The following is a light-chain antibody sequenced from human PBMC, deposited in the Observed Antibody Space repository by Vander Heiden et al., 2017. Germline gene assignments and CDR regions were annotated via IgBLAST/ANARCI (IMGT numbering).Light chain of an antibody. V-gene: IGKV3-20*01. J-gene: IGKJ2*01. CDR2: GAS. Sequence: EIVLTQSPGTLSLSPGESATLSCRASQSVSSSYLAWYQQIPGQAPRLLIYGASSRAYGIPDRFSGSGSGTDFTLTISRLEPEDFAVYHCQHEGNSPYTFGQGTKMEI. CDR3: QHEGNSPYT. CDR1: QSVSSSY.